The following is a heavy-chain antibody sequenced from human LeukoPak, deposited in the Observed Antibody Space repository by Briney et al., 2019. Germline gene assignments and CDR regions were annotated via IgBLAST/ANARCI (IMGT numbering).Heavy chain of an antibody. CDR3: ARDQRYAGGGSYAPHFDY. D-gene: IGHD1-26*01. J-gene: IGHJ4*02. CDR2: IYYSGST. V-gene: IGHV4-59*01. Sequence: PSETLSLTCTVSGVSISSYYWSWIRQPPGKGLEWIGYIYYSGSTSYNPSLKSRVTISVDTSNNQFSLNLGSVTAADTAVYYCARDQRYAGGGSYAPHFDYWGQGTLVTVSS. CDR1: GVSISSYY.